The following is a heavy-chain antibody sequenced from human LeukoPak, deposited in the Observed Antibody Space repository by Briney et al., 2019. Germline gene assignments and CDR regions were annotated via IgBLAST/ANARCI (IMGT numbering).Heavy chain of an antibody. CDR2: ISSSGSTT. V-gene: IGHV3-11*01. J-gene: IGHJ4*02. CDR1: GFIFSEYY. D-gene: IGHD2-2*01. Sequence: GGSLRLSCAASGFIFSEYYMSWIRQAPGKGLEWISYISSSGSTTYYADSVKGRFTISRDNAKNSLYLQMNSLRAEDTAVYYCARVRYCSSSSCYGLYYFDYWGQGTLVTVSS. CDR3: ARVRYCSSSSCYGLYYFDY.